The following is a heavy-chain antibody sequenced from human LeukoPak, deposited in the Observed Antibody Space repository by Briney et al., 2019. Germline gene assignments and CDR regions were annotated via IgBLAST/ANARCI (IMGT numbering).Heavy chain of an antibody. CDR2: IFTSGST. CDR1: GDSISSGFYY. D-gene: IGHD6-19*01. V-gene: IGHV4-61*02. Sequence: SQTLSLTCTVSGDSISSGFYYWSWIRQPAGKGLEWIGRIFTSGSTNYNPSLKSRVTISIDTSKNQFSLKLSSVTAADTAVYYCARGDSSGWYDNWFDPWGQGTLVTVSS. J-gene: IGHJ5*02. CDR3: ARGDSSGWYDNWFDP.